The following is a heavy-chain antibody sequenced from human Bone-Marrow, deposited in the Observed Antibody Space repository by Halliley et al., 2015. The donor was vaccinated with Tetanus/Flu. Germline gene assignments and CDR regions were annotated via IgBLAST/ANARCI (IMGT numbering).Heavy chain of an antibody. CDR1: GYSFSNHW. V-gene: IGHV5-51*03. D-gene: IGHD6-19*01. CDR2: IYPGDSDT. Sequence: QLVQSGAEVRKSGESLKISCKGSGYSFSNHWIAWVRQRPGRGLEWMGIIYPGDSDTSYSPSFEGQVTMSADKSANTAYLHWNALKASDTAVYFCLRRRGGAWYFDFWGQGTLVTASS. J-gene: IGHJ4*02. CDR3: LRRRGGAWYFDF.